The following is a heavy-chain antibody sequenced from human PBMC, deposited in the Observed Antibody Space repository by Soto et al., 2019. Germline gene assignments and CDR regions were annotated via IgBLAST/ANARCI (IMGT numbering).Heavy chain of an antibody. V-gene: IGHV1-69*13. CDR2: IIPIFGTA. Sequence: SVKVSCEASGGTFSSYAISWVRQAPGQGLEWMGGIIPIFGTANYAQKFQGRVTITADESTSTAYMELSSLRSEDTAVYYCASSPYKYSGSYYFDYWGQGTLVTVSS. D-gene: IGHD1-26*01. CDR1: GGTFSSYA. CDR3: ASSPYKYSGSYYFDY. J-gene: IGHJ4*02.